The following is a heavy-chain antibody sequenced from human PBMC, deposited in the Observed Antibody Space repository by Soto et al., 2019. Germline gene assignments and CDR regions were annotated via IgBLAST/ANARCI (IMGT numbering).Heavy chain of an antibody. CDR3: APHTRSSSWSGSPPYFDY. J-gene: IGHJ4*02. D-gene: IGHD6-13*01. Sequence: SETLSLTCTDSGGSISSYYWSWIRQPAGQGLEWIGRIYTSGSTNYNPSLKSRVTMSVDTSKNQFSLKLSSVTAADTAVYYCAPHTRSSSWSGSPPYFDYWGQGTLVTVSS. CDR2: IYTSGST. V-gene: IGHV4-4*07. CDR1: GGSISSYY.